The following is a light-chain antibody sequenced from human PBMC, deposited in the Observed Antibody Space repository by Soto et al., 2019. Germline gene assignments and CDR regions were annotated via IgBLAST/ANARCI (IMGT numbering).Light chain of an antibody. CDR1: SSDVGYYNY. CDR2: DVS. Sequence: QSVLTQPASVSGSPGQSITISCTGTSSDVGYYNYVSWYQQHPGKAPKLMIYDVSNRPSGVSNRFSGSKSGNTASLTISGLQAEDEADYYCSSYTSSSVVFGGGTKLTVL. CDR3: SSYTSSSVV. J-gene: IGLJ2*01. V-gene: IGLV2-14*01.